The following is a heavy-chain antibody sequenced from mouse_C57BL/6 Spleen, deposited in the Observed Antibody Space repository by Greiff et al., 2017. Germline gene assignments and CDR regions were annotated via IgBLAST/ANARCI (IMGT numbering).Heavy chain of an antibody. V-gene: IGHV1-55*01. D-gene: IGHD1-1*01. Sequence: QVHVKQPGAELVKPGASVKMSCKASGYTFTSYWITWVKQRPGQGLEWIGDIYPGSGSTNYNEKFKSKATLTVDTSSSTAYMQLSSLTSEDSAVYYCARLGITTVVATDYAMDYWGQGTSVTVSS. CDR2: IYPGSGST. CDR3: ARLGITTVVATDYAMDY. J-gene: IGHJ4*01. CDR1: GYTFTSYW.